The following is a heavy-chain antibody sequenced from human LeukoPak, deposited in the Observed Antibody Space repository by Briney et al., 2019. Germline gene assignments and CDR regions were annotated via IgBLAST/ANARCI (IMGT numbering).Heavy chain of an antibody. CDR1: GGSISSYY. D-gene: IGHD2-15*01. Sequence: PSETLSLTCTVSGGSISSYYWSWIRQPPGKGLEWIGYIYYSGSTNYNPSLKSRVTISVDTSKNQFSLKLSSVTAADTAVYYCARDCRWFFYYMDVWGKGTTVTVSS. CDR3: ARDCRWFFYYMDV. J-gene: IGHJ6*03. CDR2: IYYSGST. V-gene: IGHV4-59*12.